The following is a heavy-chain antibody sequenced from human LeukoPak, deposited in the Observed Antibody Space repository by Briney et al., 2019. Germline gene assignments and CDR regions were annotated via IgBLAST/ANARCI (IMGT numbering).Heavy chain of an antibody. D-gene: IGHD3-10*01. CDR3: ARGALLWFGNYYYYYMDV. V-gene: IGHV4-61*02. Sequence: SETLSLTCTVSGGSISSSSYYWGWIRQPPGKGPEWIGRIYTSGSTNYNPSLKSRVTISVDTSKNQFSLKLSSVTAADTAVYYCARGALLWFGNYYYYYMDVWGEGTTVTISS. CDR2: IYTSGST. CDR1: GGSISSSSYY. J-gene: IGHJ6*03.